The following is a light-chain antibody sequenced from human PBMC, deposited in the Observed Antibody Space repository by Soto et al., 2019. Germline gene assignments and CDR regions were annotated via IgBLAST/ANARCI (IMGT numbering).Light chain of an antibody. J-gene: IGKJ1*01. CDR1: QSVGSNY. CDR3: QQYGSSPRT. Sequence: EIVLTQSPVTLSLSPGERATLSCRASQSVGSNYLAWYQQKPGQAPRLLIHGASNRASGIPDRFSGSGSGTDFTLTISRLEPEDFAVYYCQQYGSSPRTFGQGTKVDIK. CDR2: GAS. V-gene: IGKV3-20*01.